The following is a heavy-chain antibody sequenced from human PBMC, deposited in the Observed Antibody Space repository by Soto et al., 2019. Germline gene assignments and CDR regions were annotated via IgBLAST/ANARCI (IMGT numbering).Heavy chain of an antibody. D-gene: IGHD3-10*01. J-gene: IGHJ4*02. V-gene: IGHV4-61*08. Sequence: PSETLSLTCTVSGGSVSNGVYYWSWIRQPPGKGLEWIGYIYNSGSTNYNPSLESRVTISADTSNNQFSLKLSSVTAADTAVYYCARESRGGGGSGNYYDYWGQGALVTVSS. CDR2: IYNSGST. CDR3: ARESRGGGGSGNYYDY. CDR1: GGSVSNGVYY.